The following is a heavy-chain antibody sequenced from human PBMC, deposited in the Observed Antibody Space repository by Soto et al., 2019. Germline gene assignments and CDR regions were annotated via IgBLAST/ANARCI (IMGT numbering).Heavy chain of an antibody. J-gene: IGHJ6*04. CDR2: INPNSGGT. CDR1: GYTFPGYY. V-gene: IGHV1-2*04. CDR3: ARGAYRGYDSEDPNYYYSYVMDI. Sequence: ASVKVSCQASGYTFPGYYMDWVRQAPGQGLEWMGWINPNSGGTNYAQKFQGWVTMTRDTSIRTPYMELSRLRSDDTAVYYCARGAYRGYDSEDPNYYYSYVMDIGAKGTTVTV. D-gene: IGHD5-12*01.